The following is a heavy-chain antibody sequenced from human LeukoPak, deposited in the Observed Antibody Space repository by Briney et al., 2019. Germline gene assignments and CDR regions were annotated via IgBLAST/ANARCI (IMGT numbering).Heavy chain of an antibody. V-gene: IGHV1-2*02. CDR3: ARVRSSSRVSMGYYFDY. CDR1: GYTFTGYY. D-gene: IGHD6-13*01. Sequence: GASVKVSCKASGYTFTGYYMHWVRQAPGQGLEWMGWINPNSGGTNCAQKFQGRVTMTRDTSISTAYMELSRLRSDDTAVYYCARVRSSSRVSMGYYFDYWGQGTLVTVSS. CDR2: INPNSGGT. J-gene: IGHJ4*02.